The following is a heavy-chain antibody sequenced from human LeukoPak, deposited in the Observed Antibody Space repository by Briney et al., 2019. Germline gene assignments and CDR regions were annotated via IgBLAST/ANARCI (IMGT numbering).Heavy chain of an antibody. Sequence: PGGSLRLSCAASGFTFSSYAMSWVRQAPGKGLEWVSAISGSGGSTYYADSVKGRFTISRDNSKNTLYLQMNSLRAEDAAAYYCAKCNFWSGYYPNYFDYWGQGTLVTVSS. CDR1: GFTFSSYA. CDR2: ISGSGGST. D-gene: IGHD3-3*01. CDR3: AKCNFWSGYYPNYFDY. J-gene: IGHJ4*02. V-gene: IGHV3-23*01.